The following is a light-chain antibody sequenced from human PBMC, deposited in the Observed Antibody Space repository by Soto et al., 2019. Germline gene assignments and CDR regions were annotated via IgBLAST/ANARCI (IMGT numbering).Light chain of an antibody. CDR1: QGISSY. CDR2: AAS. V-gene: IGKV1-9*01. J-gene: IGKJ3*01. CDR3: QQLNNYPFT. Sequence: DIQLTQSPSFLSASVGDRVTITCRASQGISSYLAWYQLKPGTAPKLLIYAASTLQSGVPSSFSGSGSGTEFTLTINSLQPEDFATYFYQQLNNYPFTFGPGTKVEIK.